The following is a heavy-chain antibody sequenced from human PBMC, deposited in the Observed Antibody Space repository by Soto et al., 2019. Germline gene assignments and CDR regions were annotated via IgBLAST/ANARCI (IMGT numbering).Heavy chain of an antibody. D-gene: IGHD3-3*01. J-gene: IGHJ4*01. CDR3: ARGDYDFWSGPRAYFDY. CDR2: IYYSGST. V-gene: IGHV4-30-4*01. CDR1: GGSISSGDYY. Sequence: PSLTCTVSGGSISSGDYYWSWIRQPPGKGLEWIGYIYYSGSTYYNPSLKSRVTISVDTSKNQFSLKLSSVTAADTAVYYCARGDYDFWSGPRAYFDYWGHGTLVTVSS.